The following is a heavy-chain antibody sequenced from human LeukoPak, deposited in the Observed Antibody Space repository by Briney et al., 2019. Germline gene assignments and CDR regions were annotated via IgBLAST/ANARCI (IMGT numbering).Heavy chain of an antibody. CDR2: IYYSGST. CDR1: GGSISSRSYY. J-gene: IGHJ4*02. Sequence: SETLSLTCTVSGGSISSRSYYWGWIRQPPGKGLEWIGFIYYSGSTNYNPSLKSRVTISVDTSENQFSLKLSSVTAADTAVYYCARTTIFGVVIRFDYWGQGTLVTVSS. CDR3: ARTTIFGVVIRFDY. V-gene: IGHV4-61*05. D-gene: IGHD3-3*01.